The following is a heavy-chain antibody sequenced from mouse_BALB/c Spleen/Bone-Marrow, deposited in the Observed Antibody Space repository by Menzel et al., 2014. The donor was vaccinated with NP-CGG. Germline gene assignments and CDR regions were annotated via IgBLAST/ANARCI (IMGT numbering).Heavy chain of an antibody. Sequence: VQLQQSGAELVRPGALVKLSCKASGFNIKDYYMHWVKQRPEQGLEWIGWIDPENGNTIYDPKFQGKASIAADTPSNTAHLQLSSLTSEDTAVYYCARSYYYGSSLYAMDYWGQGTSVTVSS. V-gene: IGHV14-1*02. CDR1: GFNIKDYY. D-gene: IGHD1-1*01. CDR3: ARSYYYGSSLYAMDY. CDR2: IDPENGNT. J-gene: IGHJ4*01.